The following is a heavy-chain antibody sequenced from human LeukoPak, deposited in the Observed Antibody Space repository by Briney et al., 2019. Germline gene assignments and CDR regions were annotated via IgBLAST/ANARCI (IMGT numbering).Heavy chain of an antibody. J-gene: IGHJ4*02. V-gene: IGHV7-4-1*02. CDR1: GYTFTNYA. CDR3: ARVYRPSLGSGWSAAKILDY. D-gene: IGHD6-19*01. CDR2: INTNTGNP. Sequence: GASVKVSCKASGYTFTNYAMNWVRQAPGQGLEWMGWINTNTGNPTYAQGFTGRFVFSLDTSVSTSYLQISSLKAEDTAVYYCARVYRPSLGSGWSAAKILDYWGQGTLVTVSS.